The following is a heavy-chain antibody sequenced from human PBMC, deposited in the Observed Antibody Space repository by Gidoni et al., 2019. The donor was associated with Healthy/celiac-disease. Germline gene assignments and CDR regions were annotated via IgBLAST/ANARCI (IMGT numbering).Heavy chain of an antibody. V-gene: IGHV3-33*01. CDR3: ARDGGQWLVQGVFDY. D-gene: IGHD6-19*01. CDR2: IWYDGSNK. Sequence: QVQLVESGGGVVQPGRSLRLSCAASGITLRPYGLHWVRQAPGKGLGWVAVIWYDGSNKYYADSVKGRFTIPRDNSKNTLYLQMNSLRAEDTAVYYCARDGGQWLVQGVFDYWGQGTLVTVSS. CDR1: GITLRPYG. J-gene: IGHJ4*02.